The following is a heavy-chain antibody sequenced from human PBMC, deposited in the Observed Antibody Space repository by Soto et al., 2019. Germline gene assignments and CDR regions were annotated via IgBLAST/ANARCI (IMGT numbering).Heavy chain of an antibody. J-gene: IGHJ4*02. CDR2: VSVTGDST. Sequence: GGSLRLSCAASGFTFISHAMIWVRQAPGKGLEWVSVVSVTGDSTHYADSVKGRFTVSRDNSKSTLYLQMNNLRVEDTGTYYCAARRYCDGGICYCPDVWGQGTLVTVSS. V-gene: IGHV3-23*01. CDR1: GFTFISHA. D-gene: IGHD2-15*01. CDR3: AARRYCDGGICYCPDV.